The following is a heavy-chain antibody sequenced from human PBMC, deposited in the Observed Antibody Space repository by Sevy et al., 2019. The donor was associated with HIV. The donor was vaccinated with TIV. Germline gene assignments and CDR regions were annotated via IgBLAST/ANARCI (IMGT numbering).Heavy chain of an antibody. CDR1: GFTFNNYA. J-gene: IGHJ4*02. Sequence: GGSLRLSCAASGFTFNNYAMHWVRQAPGKGLEWVAVISYDGSNKYYADSVKGRFTISRDNSKNTLYLQMNCLRAEDTAVYYCARDFAAAGTYYFDYWGQGTLVTVSS. CDR2: ISYDGSNK. V-gene: IGHV3-30-3*01. D-gene: IGHD6-13*01. CDR3: ARDFAAAGTYYFDY.